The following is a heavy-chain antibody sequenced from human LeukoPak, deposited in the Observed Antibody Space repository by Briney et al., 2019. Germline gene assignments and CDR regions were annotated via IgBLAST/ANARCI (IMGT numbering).Heavy chain of an antibody. V-gene: IGHV4-39*07. CDR2: INYSGRT. Sequence: SETLSLTCTVSGGSMRSSNFYWGWIRQPPGKGLEWIGNINYSGRTYFNPSVKSRVTLSVDVSKNRFSLNLTSVTAADTALYFCARTHFDSLGWFDPWGQGTQVIVSS. CDR3: ARTHFDSLGWFDP. J-gene: IGHJ5*02. CDR1: GGSMRSSNFY. D-gene: IGHD3-9*01.